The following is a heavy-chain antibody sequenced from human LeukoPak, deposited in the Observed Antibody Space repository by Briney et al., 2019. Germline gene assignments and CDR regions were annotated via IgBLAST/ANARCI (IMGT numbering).Heavy chain of an antibody. D-gene: IGHD3-22*01. V-gene: IGHV3-7*01. Sequence: PGGSLRLSCVGSGFSFNDYWMTWVRQAPGKGLEWVASMKQDGSEIFYLDSVKGRFTISRDNARNSLYLQMNSLRAEDTAVYYCAKGQGNSGYRWFGPWGQGTLVTVSS. CDR1: GFSFNDYW. CDR3: AKGQGNSGYRWFGP. J-gene: IGHJ5*02. CDR2: MKQDGSEI.